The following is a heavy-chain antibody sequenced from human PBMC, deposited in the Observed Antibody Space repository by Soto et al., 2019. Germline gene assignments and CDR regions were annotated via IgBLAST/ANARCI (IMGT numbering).Heavy chain of an antibody. D-gene: IGHD6-13*01. Sequence: QVQLVESGGGVVQPGRSLRLSCAASGFTFSSYGMHWVRQAPGKGLEWVAVISYDGSNKYYADSVKGRFTISRDNSKNTLYLQMNSLRAEDTAVSYCAKDIEQQLGDFRYYYGRDVWGQGTTVTVSS. CDR2: ISYDGSNK. V-gene: IGHV3-30*18. J-gene: IGHJ6*02. CDR3: AKDIEQQLGDFRYYYGRDV. CDR1: GFTFSSYG.